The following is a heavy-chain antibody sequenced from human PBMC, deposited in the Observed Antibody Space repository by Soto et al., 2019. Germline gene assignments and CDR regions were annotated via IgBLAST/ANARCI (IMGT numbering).Heavy chain of an antibody. CDR1: GGSTNSTYQ. D-gene: IGHD2-15*01. Sequence: QVQLQESGPGLVKPSETLSLTCTVSGGSTNSTYQWSWIRQPPGKGLEWIGYIHYSGSTNYNSSLKSRVTISVDTSKNQFSLNLTSVTAADTAVYYCARRTYGGRSWYLDLWGRGTLVTVSS. CDR3: ARRTYGGRSWYLDL. V-gene: IGHV4-59*08. CDR2: IHYSGST. J-gene: IGHJ2*01.